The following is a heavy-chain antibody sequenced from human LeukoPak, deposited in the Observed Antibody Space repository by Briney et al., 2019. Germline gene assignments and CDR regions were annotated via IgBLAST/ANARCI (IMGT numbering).Heavy chain of an antibody. CDR1: RGSISSSCYY. V-gene: IGHV4-39*01. J-gene: IGHJ4*02. CDR2: IYYSGST. D-gene: IGHD2-21*01. Sequence: SETLSLTCTVSRGSISSSCYYWGWIRQPPWKGLEWIGSIYYSGSTYYNPSLKSRVTISVDTSKNQFSLKLSSVTAADTAVYYFARLGVAAGVVYWGQGTLVTVSS. CDR3: ARLGVAAGVVY.